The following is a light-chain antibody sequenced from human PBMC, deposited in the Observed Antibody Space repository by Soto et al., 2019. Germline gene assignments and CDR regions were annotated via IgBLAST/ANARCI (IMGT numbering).Light chain of an antibody. J-gene: IGKJ2*01. CDR1: QNIDNY. V-gene: IGKV1-39*01. CDR3: QQTFSVPPT. Sequence: DMQMTQSPSSLSVSVGDRVTITCRAGQNIDNYVNWYQQRPGDAPKLLIYAASTLQTGVPSRFTGSGYGTDFTLTISSLQPEDYATYYCQQTFSVPPTFGQGNTLEIK. CDR2: AAS.